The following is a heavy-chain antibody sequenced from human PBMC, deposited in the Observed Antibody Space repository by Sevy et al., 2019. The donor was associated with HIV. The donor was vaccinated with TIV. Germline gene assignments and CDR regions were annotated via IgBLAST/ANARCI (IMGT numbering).Heavy chain of an antibody. Sequence: ASVKVSCKASGGTFSSYAISWVRQAPGQGLEWMGGIIPIFGTANYAQKFQGRVTITADESTSTAYMELSSLGSEDTAVYYCARNYDSSGYYSCLGYWGQGTLVTVSS. CDR2: IIPIFGTA. V-gene: IGHV1-69*13. CDR1: GGTFSSYA. D-gene: IGHD3-22*01. J-gene: IGHJ4*02. CDR3: ARNYDSSGYYSCLGY.